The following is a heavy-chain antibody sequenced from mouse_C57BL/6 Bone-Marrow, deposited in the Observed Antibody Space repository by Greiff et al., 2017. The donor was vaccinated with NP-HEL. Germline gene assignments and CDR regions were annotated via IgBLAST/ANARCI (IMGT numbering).Heavy chain of an antibody. Sequence: VQLVESGAELARPGASVKLSCKASGYTFTSYGISWVKQRTGQGLEWIGEIYPRSGNTYYNEKFKGKATLTADKSSSTAYMELRSLTSEDSAVYFCARGRFGSNSAMDYWGQGTSVTVSS. V-gene: IGHV1-81*01. CDR3: ARGRFGSNSAMDY. D-gene: IGHD4-1*01. CDR2: IYPRSGNT. J-gene: IGHJ4*01. CDR1: GYTFTSYG.